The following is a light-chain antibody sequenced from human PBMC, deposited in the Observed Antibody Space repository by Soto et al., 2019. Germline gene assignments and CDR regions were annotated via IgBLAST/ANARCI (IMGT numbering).Light chain of an antibody. J-gene: IGKJ1*01. CDR2: WAS. CDR1: QSVLYSPNNKSC. CDR3: HQYYSIPWT. V-gene: IGKV4-1*01. Sequence: DIVMTQSPDSLTVSLGERATINCKSSQSVLYSPNNKSCLGWYQQRPGQPPKLLIYWASTRESGVPDRFTGSGSATDFTLSISSLQAEDVAVYYCHQYYSIPWTFGQGTKVEIK.